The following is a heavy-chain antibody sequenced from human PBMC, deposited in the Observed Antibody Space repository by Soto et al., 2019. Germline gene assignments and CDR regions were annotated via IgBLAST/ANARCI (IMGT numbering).Heavy chain of an antibody. CDR2: ISAYNGNT. CDR1: GYTFTSYC. D-gene: IGHD3-10*01. CDR3: ARDYGSGSPWYYYYGMDV. J-gene: IGHJ6*02. V-gene: IGHV1-18*01. Sequence: ASVKVSCKASGYTFTSYCISWVRQAPGQGLEWMGWISAYNGNTNYAQKLQGRVTMTTDTSTSTAYMELRSLRSDDTAVYYCARDYGSGSPWYYYYGMDVWGQGTTVTVSS.